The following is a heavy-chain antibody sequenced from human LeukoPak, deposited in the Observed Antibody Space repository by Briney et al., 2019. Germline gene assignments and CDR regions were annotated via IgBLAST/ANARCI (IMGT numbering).Heavy chain of an antibody. CDR3: AKYDYGGNPNEYHFDY. V-gene: IGHV3-23*01. J-gene: IGHJ4*02. CDR2: ISGGGDIT. D-gene: IGHD4-23*01. CDR1: GFNFANHA. Sequence: PGGSLRLSCEASGFNFANHAMSWVRQTPGKGLEWVSAISGGGDITYYADSVKGRFAISRDNSKNTLYLQMNSLRAEDTAVYYCAKYDYGGNPNEYHFDYWGQGTLVTVSS.